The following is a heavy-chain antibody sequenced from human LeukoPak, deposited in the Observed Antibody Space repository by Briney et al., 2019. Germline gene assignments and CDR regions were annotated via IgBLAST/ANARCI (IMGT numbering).Heavy chain of an antibody. J-gene: IGHJ4*02. CDR1: GYSISSGYY. V-gene: IGHV4-38-2*02. Sequence: SETLSLTCTVSGYSISSGYYWGWIRQPPGKGLEWIGSIYHSGSTYYNPSLKSRVTISVDTSKNQFSLKLSSVTAADTAVYYCARLLGGAFDYWGQGTPVTVSS. CDR2: IYHSGST. CDR3: ARLLGGAFDY. D-gene: IGHD2-21*01.